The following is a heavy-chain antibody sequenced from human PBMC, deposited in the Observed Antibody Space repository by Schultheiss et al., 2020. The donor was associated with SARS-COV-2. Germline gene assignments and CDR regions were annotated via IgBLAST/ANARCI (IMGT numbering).Heavy chain of an antibody. J-gene: IGHJ4*02. CDR1: GFTFDDYA. CDR2: IYSGGSK. V-gene: IGHV3-66*04. CDR3: SRHSSGPDY. Sequence: GGSLRLSCAASGFTFDDYAMHWVRQAPGKGLEWVSVIYSGGSKYYAATVKGRFTTSRYNYKNTLYLQMNSLRAEDTAVYYCSRHSSGPDYWGQGTLVTVSS. D-gene: IGHD6-19*01.